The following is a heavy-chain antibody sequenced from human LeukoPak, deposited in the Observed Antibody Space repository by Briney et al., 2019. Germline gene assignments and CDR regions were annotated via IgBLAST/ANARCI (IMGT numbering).Heavy chain of an antibody. D-gene: IGHD2-15*01. CDR1: GYTFTSYG. CDR2: ISAYNGNT. J-gene: IGHJ4*02. Sequence: GASVKVSCKASGYTFTSYGISWVRQAPGQGLEWMGWISAYNGNTNYPQKLQGRVTMTTDTSTSTAYMELRSLRSDDTAVYYCARVARASGGSCYDYWGQGTLVTVSS. CDR3: ARVARASGGSCYDY. V-gene: IGHV1-18*01.